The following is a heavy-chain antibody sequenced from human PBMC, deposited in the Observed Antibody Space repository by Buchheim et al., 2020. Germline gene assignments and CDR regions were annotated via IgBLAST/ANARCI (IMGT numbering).Heavy chain of an antibody. J-gene: IGHJ4*02. CDR1: GASISSGGYY. D-gene: IGHD5-18*01. V-gene: IGHV4-31*03. CDR3: ARDGYTYGKDY. Sequence: QVRLRESGPGLVKPSQTLSLTCTVSGASISSGGYYWNWIRQHPGKGLEWIGYIYYSWSTYYNPSLKSRVTISVDTSKNQFSLRLSSVTAADTAVYYCARDGYTYGKDYWGQGTL. CDR2: IYYSWST.